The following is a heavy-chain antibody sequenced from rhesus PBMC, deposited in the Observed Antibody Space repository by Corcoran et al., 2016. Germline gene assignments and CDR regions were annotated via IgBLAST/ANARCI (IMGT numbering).Heavy chain of an antibody. V-gene: IGHV5-20*01. D-gene: IGHD2-2*01. J-gene: IGHJ6*01. CDR3: AKETRYVNYGYGLES. CDR1: GYSFTSYW. CDR2: IEPSDSDT. Sequence: EVQLVQSGAEVKRPGESLKISCKTSGYSFTSYWISWVRQMTGKGLEWMGAIEPSDSDTRQNPSFQGQITISADMSISTAYLQWSRLKASDTATYYCAKETRYVNYGYGLESWGQGVVVTVSS.